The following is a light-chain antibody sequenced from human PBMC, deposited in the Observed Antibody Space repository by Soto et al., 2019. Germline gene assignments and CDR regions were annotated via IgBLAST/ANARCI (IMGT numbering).Light chain of an antibody. V-gene: IGKV3D-20*02. CDR2: GAS. CDR3: QQRRYSLT. J-gene: IGKJ4*01. CDR1: QSVSSNN. Sequence: EIVLTQSPGTLSLSPGEGATLSCRASQSVSSNNLAWYQQKPGRAPRLLIFGASNRASDIPHRFSGSGSGTDFTLTISSLEAEDFAVYYCQQRRYSLTFGGGTKVEIK.